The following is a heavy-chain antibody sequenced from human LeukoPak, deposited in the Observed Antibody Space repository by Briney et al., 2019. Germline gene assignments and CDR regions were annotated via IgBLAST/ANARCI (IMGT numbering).Heavy chain of an antibody. CDR1: GFTFSSYS. V-gene: IGHV3-21*01. J-gene: IGHJ6*02. D-gene: IGHD5-18*01. CDR3: AREPTRGYSYGNPYYYYYGMDV. Sequence: PGGSLRLSCAASGFTFSSYSMNWVRQAPGNGLEWVSSISSSSSYIYYADSVKGRFTISRDNATNSLYLQMNSLRAEDTAVYYCAREPTRGYSYGNPYYYYYGMDVWGQGTTVTVSS. CDR2: ISSSSSYI.